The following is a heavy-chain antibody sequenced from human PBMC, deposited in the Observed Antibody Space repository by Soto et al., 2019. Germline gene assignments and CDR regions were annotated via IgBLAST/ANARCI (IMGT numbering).Heavy chain of an antibody. V-gene: IGHV3-33*01. CDR2: IWYDGSNK. CDR1: GFTFSSYG. CDR3: ATGGTAYY. Sequence: QVQLVESGGGVVQPGRSLRLSCAASGFTFSSYGMHWVRQAPGKGLEWVAVIWYDGSNKYYADSVKGRFTISRDNSKKPRDLQMNSLRAEDTAVYYCATGGTAYYWGQGTLVTVSS. D-gene: IGHD2-15*01. J-gene: IGHJ4*02.